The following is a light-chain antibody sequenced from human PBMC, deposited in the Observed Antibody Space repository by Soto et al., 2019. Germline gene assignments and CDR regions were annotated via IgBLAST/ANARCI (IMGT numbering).Light chain of an antibody. J-gene: IGKJ1*01. CDR1: QSVSSSY. V-gene: IGKV3-20*01. CDR2: GAS. CDR3: QQYGSSPRT. Sequence: EIVLTHSPGTLSLSPGERATLSCRASQSVSSSYLAWYQQKPGQAPRLLIYGASSRATGIPDRFSGSGSGTDFTLTISRLEPEDFAVYYCQQYGSSPRTFGQETKVAIK.